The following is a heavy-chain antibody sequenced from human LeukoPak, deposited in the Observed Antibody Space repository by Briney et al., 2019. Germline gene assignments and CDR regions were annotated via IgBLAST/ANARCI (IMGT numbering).Heavy chain of an antibody. CDR2: ISSSSSYI. D-gene: IGHD4-17*01. CDR1: GFTFSSYS. J-gene: IGHJ4*02. CDR3: AKTDYGDSMYYFDY. Sequence: GGSLRLSCAASGFTFSSYSMNWVRQAPGKGLEWVSSISSSSSYIYYADSVKGRLTISRDNAKNSLYLQMNSLRAEDTAVYYCAKTDYGDSMYYFDYWGQGTLVTVSS. V-gene: IGHV3-21*01.